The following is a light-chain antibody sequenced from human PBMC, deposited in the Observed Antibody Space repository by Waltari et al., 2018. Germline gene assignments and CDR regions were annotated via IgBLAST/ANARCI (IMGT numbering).Light chain of an antibody. CDR1: SRDAGNYNY. J-gene: IGLJ3*02. CDR2: DVS. Sequence: QSALTQPASVSGSPGQSITTSCTGTSRDAGNYNYVSWYQQHPGRAPKLMISDVSDRPSGVSNRFSGSKSGNTASLTISGLQAEDEGDYYCCSYTNVGSWVFGGGTKVTVL. CDR3: CSYTNVGSWV. V-gene: IGLV2-14*03.